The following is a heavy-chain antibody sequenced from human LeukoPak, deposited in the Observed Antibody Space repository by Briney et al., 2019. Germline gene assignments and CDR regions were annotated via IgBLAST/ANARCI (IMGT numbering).Heavy chain of an antibody. V-gene: IGHV3-30-3*01. CDR1: GFTFSSYA. Sequence: GGSLRLSCAASGFTFSSYAMQWVRQAPGKGLEWVAGISYDGSNKYYADSVKGRFTISRDNSKNTLYLQMNSLRAEDTAVYYCARDHSASGLWFGELLSEFDYWGQGTLVTVSS. CDR3: ARDHSASGLWFGELLSEFDY. J-gene: IGHJ4*02. D-gene: IGHD3-10*01. CDR2: ISYDGSNK.